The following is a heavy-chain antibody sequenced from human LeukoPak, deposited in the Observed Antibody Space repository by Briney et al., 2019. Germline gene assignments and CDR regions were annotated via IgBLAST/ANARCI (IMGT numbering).Heavy chain of an antibody. CDR2: TKPDGSEK. CDR3: ARVDYVDEGWGY. CDR1: GFVFRNYW. D-gene: IGHD3-16*01. V-gene: IGHV3-7*01. Sequence: GGSLRLSCAASGFVFRNYWMSWVRQAPGKGLEWVANTKPDGSEKNYVGSVKGRFTISRDNTKNSLYLQMDSLRAEDTALYYCARVDYVDEGWGYWGQGTLVTASS. J-gene: IGHJ4*02.